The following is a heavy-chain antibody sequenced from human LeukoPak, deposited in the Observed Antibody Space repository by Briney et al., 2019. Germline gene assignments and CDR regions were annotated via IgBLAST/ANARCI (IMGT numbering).Heavy chain of an antibody. J-gene: IGHJ2*01. Sequence: GGSLRLSCAASGFNFPPYWMHWVRQAPGKGLVWVSRVSYDGLTKAYAESVKGRFTISRDNARNTVDLQMNKLRAEDTAVYYCARESAAAGDWFSYLWGRGSLVIVSS. CDR2: VSYDGLTK. CDR1: GFNFPPYW. V-gene: IGHV3-74*01. D-gene: IGHD3/OR15-3a*01. CDR3: ARESAAAGDWFSYL.